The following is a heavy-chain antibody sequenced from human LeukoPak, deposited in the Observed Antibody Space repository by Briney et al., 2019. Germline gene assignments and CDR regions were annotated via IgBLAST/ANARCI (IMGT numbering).Heavy chain of an antibody. CDR1: GFTFSSYI. D-gene: IGHD3-22*01. CDR2: ISSSSSYI. J-gene: IGHJ4*02. Sequence: GGSLRLSCAASGFTFSSYIMNWVRQAPGKGLEWVSSISSSSSYIYYADSVKGRFTISRDNAKNSLYLQMNSLRAEDTAVYYCARFPYYYDSSGYYENWGQGTLVTVSS. CDR3: ARFPYYYDSSGYYEN. V-gene: IGHV3-21*01.